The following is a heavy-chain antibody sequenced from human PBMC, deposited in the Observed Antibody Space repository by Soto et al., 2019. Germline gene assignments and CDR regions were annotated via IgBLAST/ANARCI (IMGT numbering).Heavy chain of an antibody. CDR3: ARHGSN. CDR1: GGSMNIYY. Sequence: PSETLSLTCTVSGGSMNIYYWSWIRQPPGKELEWIGTIYYSGITYYNPSLKSRVTISVDTSKNQFSLKLTSVTAADTAVYYCARHGSNCGQGTLVTVSS. CDR2: IYYSGIT. V-gene: IGHV4-59*04. J-gene: IGHJ1*01.